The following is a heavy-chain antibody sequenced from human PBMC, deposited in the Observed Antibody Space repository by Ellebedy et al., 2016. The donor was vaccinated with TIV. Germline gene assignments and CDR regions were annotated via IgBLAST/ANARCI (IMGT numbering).Heavy chain of an antibody. CDR3: AGDGDGRWDY. D-gene: IGHD4-23*01. J-gene: IGHJ4*02. Sequence: MPSETLSLTCSVSGSSITSGYYWGWIRQPPGRGLEWIGSMFHSESTYYSSSLKSRVTISVDTSKNQLSLRLSSVTAADTDVYYCAGDGDGRWDYWGPGTLVTVSS. V-gene: IGHV4-38-2*02. CDR1: GSSITSGYY. CDR2: MFHSEST.